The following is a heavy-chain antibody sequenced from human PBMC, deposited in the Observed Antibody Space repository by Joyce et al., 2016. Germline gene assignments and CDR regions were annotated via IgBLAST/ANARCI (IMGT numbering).Heavy chain of an antibody. CDR2: VDSDGSGT. V-gene: IGHV3-74*01. J-gene: IGHJ4*02. CDR1: GFTFTNNW. Sequence: EVQLVESGGALLRLGGSLRLSCEASGFTFTNNWMHWVRQAPGKGLVWVARVDSDGSGTSYADSVKGRFTISRDNAKNMVYLQMNSLRIEDTAVYYCGSVFEYWGRGALVTVSS. CDR3: GSVFEY.